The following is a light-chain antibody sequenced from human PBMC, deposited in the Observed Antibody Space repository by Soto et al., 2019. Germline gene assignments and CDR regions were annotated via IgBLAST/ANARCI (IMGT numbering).Light chain of an antibody. J-gene: IGKJ1*01. CDR2: AAS. CDR3: QQSYSQVT. Sequence: DIQITQSPSSLSASVGDRVTITCRASQSISSYLNWYQQKPGKAPKLLIYAASSLQSGVPSRFSGSGSGTDFTLTISSLQPEDFATYYCQQSYSQVTFGQGTKVDIK. CDR1: QSISSY. V-gene: IGKV1-39*01.